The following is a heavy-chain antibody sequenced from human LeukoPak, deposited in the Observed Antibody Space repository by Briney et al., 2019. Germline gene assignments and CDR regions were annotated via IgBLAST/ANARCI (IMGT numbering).Heavy chain of an antibody. D-gene: IGHD2-2*02. CDR2: FTGRPGRT. CDR3: AKDHLLCTSTSCYIDYFDS. J-gene: IGHJ4*02. Sequence: PGGSLRLSCAASGFTFSSYWMSWVRQAPGKGLEWLSAFTGRPGRTYYADSVRGRFTISRDTSKNTLFLEMSSLRVEDTAIYFCAKDHLLCTSTSCYIDYFDSWGQGTLVTVSS. CDR1: GFTFSSYW. V-gene: IGHV3-23*01.